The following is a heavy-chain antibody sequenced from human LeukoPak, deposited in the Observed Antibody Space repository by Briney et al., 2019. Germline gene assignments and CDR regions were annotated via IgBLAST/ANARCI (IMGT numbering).Heavy chain of an antibody. CDR2: ISSSSSYI. D-gene: IGHD3-22*01. J-gene: IGHJ4*02. CDR1: GFTFSSYS. V-gene: IGHV3-21*01. CDR3: ARSMIVVSVPDY. Sequence: PGGSLRLSCAASGFTFSSYSMNWVRQAPGKGLEWVSSISSSSSYIYYADSVKGRFTISRDNAKNSLYLQMNSLRAEDTAVYYRARSMIVVSVPDYWGQGTLVTVSS.